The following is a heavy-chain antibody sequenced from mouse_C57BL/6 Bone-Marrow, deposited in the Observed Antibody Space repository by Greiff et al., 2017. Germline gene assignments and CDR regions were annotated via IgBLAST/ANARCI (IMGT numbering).Heavy chain of an antibody. J-gene: IGHJ2*01. D-gene: IGHD4-1*01. V-gene: IGHV1-55*01. CDR3: ARSGPLGRSFDY. CDR1: GYTFTSYW. Sequence: QVQLQQSGAELVKPGASVKMSCKASGYTFTSYWITWVKQRPGQDLEWIGDIYPTSGRTNYNEKFKSKAILTVDTSSNTAYMQLSSLTSEDSAVFYCARSGPLGRSFDYWGQGTTLTVSS. CDR2: IYPTSGRT.